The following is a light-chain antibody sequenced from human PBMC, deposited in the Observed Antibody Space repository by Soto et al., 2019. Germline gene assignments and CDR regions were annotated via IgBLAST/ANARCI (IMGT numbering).Light chain of an antibody. CDR3: QQYAKAPLT. Sequence: EIVLTHSPGTLSLSPGGRATLSCRASQIVNHNYLAWYQQKPGQAPRLVVYGASSRATGVPDRFSASGSGTDFTLTISRLEPEDFAVYYCQQYAKAPLTFGQGTKV. CDR2: GAS. J-gene: IGKJ1*01. CDR1: QIVNHNY. V-gene: IGKV3-20*01.